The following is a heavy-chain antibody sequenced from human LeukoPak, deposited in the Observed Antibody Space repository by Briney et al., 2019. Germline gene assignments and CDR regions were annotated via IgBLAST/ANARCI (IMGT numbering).Heavy chain of an antibody. CDR2: ISWNSGSI. D-gene: IGHD5-18*01. CDR3: AKEKGYGYYNWFDP. J-gene: IGHJ5*02. Sequence: GRSLRLSCAASGFTFDDYAMHWVRQAPGKGLEWVSGISWNSGSIGYADSVKGRFTISRDNAKNSLYLQMNSLRAEDTALYYWAKEKGYGYYNWFDPGGQGTLVPVSS. V-gene: IGHV3-9*01. CDR1: GFTFDDYA.